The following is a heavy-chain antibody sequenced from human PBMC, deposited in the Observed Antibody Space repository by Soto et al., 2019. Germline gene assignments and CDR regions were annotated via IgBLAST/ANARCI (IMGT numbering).Heavy chain of an antibody. V-gene: IGHV4-34*01. D-gene: IGHD6-6*01. CDR3: ARVSVEAARPGYYMDV. Sequence: QVQLQQWGAGLLKPSETLSLTCAVYGGSFSGYYWGWIRQPPGKGLEWIGEINHSGSTNYNPSLKSRVTISVDTSKNQFSLKLSSVTAADTAVYYCARVSVEAARPGYYMDVWGKGTTVTVSS. CDR2: INHSGST. J-gene: IGHJ6*03. CDR1: GGSFSGYY.